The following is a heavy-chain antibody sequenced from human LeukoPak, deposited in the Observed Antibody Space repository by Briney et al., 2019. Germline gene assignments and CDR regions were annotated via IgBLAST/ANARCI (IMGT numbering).Heavy chain of an antibody. CDR2: ISAYNGNT. V-gene: IGHV1-18*01. CDR3: ARLHSVGFGAILSHYYFDY. J-gene: IGHJ4*02. CDR1: GYTFTSYG. Sequence: ASVKVSCKASGYTFTSYGISWVRQAPGQGLEWMGWISAYNGNTNYAQKLQGRVTMTTDTSTSTAYMELRSLRSDDTAVYYCARLHSVGFGAILSHYYFDYWGQGTLVTVSS. D-gene: IGHD3-10*01.